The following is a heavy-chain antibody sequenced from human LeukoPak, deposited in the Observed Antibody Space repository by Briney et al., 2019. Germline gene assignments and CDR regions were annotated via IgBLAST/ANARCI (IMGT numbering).Heavy chain of an antibody. D-gene: IGHD3-9*01. CDR3: ARGYDILTGYAFDI. V-gene: IGHV4-59*01. J-gene: IGHJ3*02. CDR2: IYYSGST. CDR1: GGSISSYY. Sequence: SETLSLTCTVSGGSISSYYWSWIRQPPGKGLKWIGYIYYSGSTNYNPSLKSRVTISVDTSKNQFSLKPSSVTAADTAVYYCARGYDILTGYAFDIWGQGTMVTVSS.